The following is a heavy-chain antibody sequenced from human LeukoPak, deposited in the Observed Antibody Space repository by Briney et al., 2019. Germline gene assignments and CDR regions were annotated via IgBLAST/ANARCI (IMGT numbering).Heavy chain of an antibody. CDR1: GFTFSSQS. Sequence: GGSLRLSCAASGFTFSSQSMKWVRQAPGKGLEWVSYISSGSSNIQYADSVKGRFTISRDNAKNSLYLEINSLRAEDTAVYYCARDKSGSAKDWAQGTLLPVSS. V-gene: IGHV3-21*01. D-gene: IGHD5-12*01. CDR2: ISSGSSNI. J-gene: IGHJ4*02. CDR3: ARDKSGSAKD.